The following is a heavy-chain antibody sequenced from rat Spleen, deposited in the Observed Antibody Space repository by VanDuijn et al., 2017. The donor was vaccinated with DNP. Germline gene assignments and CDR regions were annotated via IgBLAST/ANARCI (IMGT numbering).Heavy chain of an antibody. J-gene: IGHJ2*01. CDR1: GFTFSNHW. CDR3: ARPRYYGYPFDY. CDR2: ITGSGGTT. V-gene: IGHV5-31*01. Sequence: EVQLVESGGDLVQPGGSLRLSCVGSGFTFSNHWMNWIRQAPGKGLEWVASITGSGGTTYYPDSVKGRFTVSRDNAKSSLYLQMYSLRSEDTATYYCARPRYYGYPFDYWGQGVMVTVSS. D-gene: IGHD1-7*01.